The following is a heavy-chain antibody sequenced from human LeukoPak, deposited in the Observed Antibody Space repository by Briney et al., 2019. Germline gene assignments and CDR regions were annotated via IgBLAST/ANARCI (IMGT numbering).Heavy chain of an antibody. D-gene: IGHD2-15*01. Sequence: GESLKISCKGSGYNFTTYRIGWVRQMPGKGLEWMGIIYPGDSDTRYSPSFQGQVTISVDKSISTAYLQWSSLKASDTAMYYCARSSVEVAAQIDYWGQGTLVTVSS. V-gene: IGHV5-51*01. CDR2: IYPGDSDT. CDR1: GYNFTTYR. CDR3: ARSSVEVAAQIDY. J-gene: IGHJ4*02.